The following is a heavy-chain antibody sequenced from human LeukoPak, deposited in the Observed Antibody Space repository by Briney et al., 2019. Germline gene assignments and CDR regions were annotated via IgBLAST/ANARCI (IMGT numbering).Heavy chain of an antibody. CDR2: ISTSSSYI. CDR1: GFTFNRYN. J-gene: IGHJ5*02. V-gene: IGHV3-21*01. D-gene: IGHD2-15*01. CDR3: ARGADGVSSNSRGWFDP. Sequence: GGSLRLSCAASGFTFNRYNMNWVRRAPGKGLEWVSSISTSSSYIYYADSVRGRFTISRDNAKNSVYLQMNSLKAGDTAVYSCARGADGVSSNSRGWFDPWGQGTLVTVSS.